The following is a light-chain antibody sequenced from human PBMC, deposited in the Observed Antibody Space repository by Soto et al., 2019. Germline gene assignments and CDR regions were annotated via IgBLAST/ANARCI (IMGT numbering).Light chain of an antibody. CDR2: EVI. CDR1: SSDVGAYDF. Sequence: QSVLTQPASVSGSAGQAITISCTGTSSDVGAYDFVSWYQQHPDKAPKLMIYEVIYRPSGVSNRFSGSKSVNTATLTISGLQAEDEGDYYCSSYTTSSTRVFGTGTKVTVL. J-gene: IGLJ1*01. V-gene: IGLV2-14*03. CDR3: SSYTTSSTRV.